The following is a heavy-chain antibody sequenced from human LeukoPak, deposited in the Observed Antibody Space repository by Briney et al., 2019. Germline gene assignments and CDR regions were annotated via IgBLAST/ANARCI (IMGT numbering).Heavy chain of an antibody. Sequence: SETLSLTCTVSGGSISSSSYYWGWIRQPPGKGLEWIGSIYYSGSTYYNPSLKSRVTISVDTSKNQFSLKLSSVTAADTAVYYCARQKPLRRYYYYGMDVWGQGTTVTVSS. V-gene: IGHV4-39*01. CDR2: IYYSGST. D-gene: IGHD3-16*01. CDR1: GGSISSSSYY. J-gene: IGHJ6*02. CDR3: ARQKPLRRYYYYGMDV.